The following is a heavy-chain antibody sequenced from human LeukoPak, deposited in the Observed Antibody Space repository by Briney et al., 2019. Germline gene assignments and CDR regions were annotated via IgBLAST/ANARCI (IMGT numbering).Heavy chain of an antibody. CDR1: GFTFSSYS. Sequence: GGSLRLSCAASGFTFSSYSMNWVRQAPGKGLEWVSSISSSSSYIYYADSVKGRFTISRDNAKNSLYLQMNSLRAEDTAVYYCATWVARLGEISLAPRFDYWGQGTLVTVSS. D-gene: IGHD3-16*02. CDR3: ATWVARLGEISLAPRFDY. CDR2: ISSSSSYI. V-gene: IGHV3-21*01. J-gene: IGHJ4*02.